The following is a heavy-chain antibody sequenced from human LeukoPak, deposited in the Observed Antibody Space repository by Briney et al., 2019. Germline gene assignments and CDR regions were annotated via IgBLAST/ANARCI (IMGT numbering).Heavy chain of an antibody. J-gene: IGHJ3*02. V-gene: IGHV1-18*01. D-gene: IGHD3-10*01. CDR3: ARSNGGTGGFDI. CDR2: ISTYNGDT. CDR1: GYTFTNYA. Sequence: ASVKVSCKASGYTFTNYAICWVRQAPGQGLEWMGWISTYNGDTSYAQKLQGRVTMTTDTSTSTAYMELRSLRSDDTAVYYCARSNGGTGGFDIWGQGTMVTVSS.